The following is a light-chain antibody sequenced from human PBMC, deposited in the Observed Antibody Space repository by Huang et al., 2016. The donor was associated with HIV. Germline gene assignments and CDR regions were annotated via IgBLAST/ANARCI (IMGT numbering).Light chain of an antibody. Sequence: EIVLTQSPGTLSLSPGERATLSCRASQSLSGTYLAWYQQEPGQAPRLLISGASSRATGIPDRFTGSGSVTDFTLTISRLEPEDFAVYYCQQFSRSPPWTFGQGTKVEIK. CDR1: QSLSGTY. J-gene: IGKJ1*01. CDR2: GAS. V-gene: IGKV3-20*01. CDR3: QQFSRSPPWT.